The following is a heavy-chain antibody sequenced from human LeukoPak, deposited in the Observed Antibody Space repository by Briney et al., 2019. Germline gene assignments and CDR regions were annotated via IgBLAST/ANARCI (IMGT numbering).Heavy chain of an antibody. J-gene: IGHJ3*02. CDR3: ARGPKGGPYHNDAFDI. CDR1: GFTFSTYS. Sequence: PGGSLRLSCAASGFTFSTYSMNWVRQAPGKGLEWVSYISISSSTIYSADSVKGRFTISRDNAKNSLYLQMNSLRAEDTAVYYCARGPKGGPYHNDAFDIWGQGTMVTVSS. CDR2: ISISSSTI. V-gene: IGHV3-48*04. D-gene: IGHD1-14*01.